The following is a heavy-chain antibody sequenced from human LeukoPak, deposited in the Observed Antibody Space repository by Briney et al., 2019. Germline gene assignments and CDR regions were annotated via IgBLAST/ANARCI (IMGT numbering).Heavy chain of an antibody. J-gene: IGHJ5*02. CDR1: GYTFNSYG. CDR3: ARDFTPPHCTSTSCPRGGWFDP. CDR2: INPFNANT. Sequence: ASVKVSCKASGYTFNSYGITWVRQAPGQGLECMGWINPFNANTAYAQNLQGRVTMTTDTSTNTAYMDLRSLGSDDTAVYYCARDFTPPHCTSTSCPRGGWFDPWGQGTLVTVSS. V-gene: IGHV1-18*01. D-gene: IGHD2-2*01.